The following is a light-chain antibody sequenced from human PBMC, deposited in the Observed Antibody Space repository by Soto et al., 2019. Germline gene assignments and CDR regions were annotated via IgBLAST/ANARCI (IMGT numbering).Light chain of an antibody. Sequence: QAVVTQPPSVSGTPGQRVTISCSGSSSNIGTNTVNWYQQLPGTAPKLLIFIVSHRPSGVPDRFSGSKSGTSASLAISGLQSEDEADYYCAAWDDSLNGVVFGGGTKLTVL. CDR3: AAWDDSLNGVV. CDR1: SSNIGTNT. J-gene: IGLJ2*01. V-gene: IGLV1-44*01. CDR2: IVS.